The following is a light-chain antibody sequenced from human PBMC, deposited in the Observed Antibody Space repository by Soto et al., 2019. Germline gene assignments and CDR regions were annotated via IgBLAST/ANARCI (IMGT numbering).Light chain of an antibody. V-gene: IGLV4-60*02. J-gene: IGLJ3*02. CDR1: SGHSNYI. CDR2: LEGSGNY. CDR3: ETWDSNTWV. Sequence: QPVLTQSSSASASLGSSVKLTCTLSSGHSNYIIEWHQQQPGKAHRYLMKLEGSGNYNKGSGVPDRFSGSSSGADRYLTISNLQFEDEADYHCETWDSNTWVFGGETKLTVL.